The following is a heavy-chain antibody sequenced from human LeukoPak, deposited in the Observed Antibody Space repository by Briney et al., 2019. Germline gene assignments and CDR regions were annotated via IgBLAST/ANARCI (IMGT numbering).Heavy chain of an antibody. J-gene: IGHJ4*02. D-gene: IGHD1-1*01. Sequence: PGGSLRLSCAASGFTFSSYSMSWVRQAPGKGLEWVSSISGSGGRIDYADSVKGRFTISRDNSKNTLSLQMNSLPAEDTAVYYCAKNPRLEGWIYFDSWGQGILVTVSS. CDR3: AKNPRLEGWIYFDS. V-gene: IGHV3-23*01. CDR2: ISGSGGRI. CDR1: GFTFSSYS.